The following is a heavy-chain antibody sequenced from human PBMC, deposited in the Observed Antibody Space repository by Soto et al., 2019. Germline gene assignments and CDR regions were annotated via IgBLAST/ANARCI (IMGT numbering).Heavy chain of an antibody. Sequence: ASVKVSCKASGYTVTSYYIHWVRQAPGQGCEWIGIINPGAGGRSYAQKFQGRVTLTRDTSTSTVYMELSSLRSEDTAVYHCAREASRRDYSNYRWFDTWGQGTLVTVSS. V-gene: IGHV1-46*01. CDR1: GYTVTSYY. J-gene: IGHJ5*02. D-gene: IGHD4-4*01. CDR3: AREASRRDYSNYRWFDT. CDR2: INPGAGGR.